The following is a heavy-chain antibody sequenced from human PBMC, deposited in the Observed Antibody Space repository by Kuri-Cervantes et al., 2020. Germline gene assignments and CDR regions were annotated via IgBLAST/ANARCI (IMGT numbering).Heavy chain of an antibody. V-gene: IGHV3-15*01. CDR1: SGSISNYY. J-gene: IGHJ1*01. D-gene: IGHD3-22*01. CDR3: AKIKGGVVIRNGYFQH. Sequence: ETLSLTCTVSSGSISNYYWSWIRQPPGKGLEWVGRIKSKTDGGTTDYAAPVKGRFTISRDDSKNTLYLQMNSLRAEDTAVYYCAKIKGGVVIRNGYFQHWGQGTLVTVSS. CDR2: IKSKTDGGTT.